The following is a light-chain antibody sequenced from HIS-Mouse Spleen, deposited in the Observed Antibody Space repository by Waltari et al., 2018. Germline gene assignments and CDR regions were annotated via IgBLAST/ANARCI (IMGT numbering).Light chain of an antibody. V-gene: IGKV1-33*01. Sequence: DIQITQSPSSLSASVGDRVTITCQASQDISNYLNWYQQKPGKAPKLRIYDASNLETGVPSRFSGSVSGTDFTLTISSLQPEDIATYYCHQYDNLPYTFGQGTKLEIK. J-gene: IGKJ2*01. CDR1: QDISNY. CDR3: HQYDNLPYT. CDR2: DAS.